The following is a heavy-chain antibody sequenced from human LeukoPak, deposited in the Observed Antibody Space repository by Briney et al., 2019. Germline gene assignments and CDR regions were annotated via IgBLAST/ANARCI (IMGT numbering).Heavy chain of an antibody. CDR3: ARGRGYCSSTSCYHFDY. D-gene: IGHD2-2*01. CDR1: GFTFSSYS. V-gene: IGHV3-21*01. J-gene: IGHJ4*02. CDR2: ISSSSSYI. Sequence: PGGSLRLSCAASGFTFSSYSMNWVRQAPGKGLEWVSSISSSSSYICYADSVKGRFTISRDNAKNSLYLQMNSLRAEDTAVYYCARGRGYCSSTSCYHFDYWGQGTLVTVSS.